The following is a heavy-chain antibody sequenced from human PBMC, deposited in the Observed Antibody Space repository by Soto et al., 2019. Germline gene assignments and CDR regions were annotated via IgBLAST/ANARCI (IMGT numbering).Heavy chain of an antibody. V-gene: IGHV1-24*01. CDR1: GYTLTELP. Sequence: PVKRYRKGSGYTLTELPSRWRRQKPGKGLEWMGGFDPEDGETIYAQKFQGRVTMTEDTSTDTAYMELSSLRSEDTAVYYCATVYGFQYYYDSSGYSGYFDYWGQGTLVTVSS. CDR2: FDPEDGET. CDR3: ATVYGFQYYYDSSGYSGYFDY. J-gene: IGHJ4*02. D-gene: IGHD3-22*01.